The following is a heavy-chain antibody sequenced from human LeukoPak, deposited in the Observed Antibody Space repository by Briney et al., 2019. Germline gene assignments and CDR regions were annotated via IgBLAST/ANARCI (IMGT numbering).Heavy chain of an antibody. V-gene: IGHV3-7*01. CDR1: GFTFAYYW. D-gene: IGHD4-23*01. CDR2: VKEDGTRK. J-gene: IGHJ4*02. CDR3: VRAGWELDY. Sequence: GGSLRLSCAASGFTFAYYWMAWVRQAPGRGLEWVASVKEDGTRKYYVDSVEGRFTISRDDAKNALFLQMDSLRVEDTAVYYCVRAGWELDYWGQGTLVTVSS.